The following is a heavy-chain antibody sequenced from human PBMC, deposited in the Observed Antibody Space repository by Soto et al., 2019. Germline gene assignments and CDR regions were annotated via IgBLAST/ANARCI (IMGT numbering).Heavy chain of an antibody. J-gene: IGHJ4*02. V-gene: IGHV1-2*02. Sequence: QVQLVQSGAEVKNPGASVKVSCKASGYSFIAYYMHWVRQAPGQGLEWMGWINPNSGGTKYAPKFQGRVTMTRDTSVTTAYMEVSWLRSDDTAVYYCARDWGQNSGYVWGQGTLVTVSS. CDR2: INPNSGGT. CDR1: GYSFIAYY. D-gene: IGHD5-12*01. CDR3: ARDWGQNSGYV.